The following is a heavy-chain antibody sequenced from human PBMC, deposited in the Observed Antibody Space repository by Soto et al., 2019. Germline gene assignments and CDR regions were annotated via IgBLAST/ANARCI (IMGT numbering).Heavy chain of an antibody. Sequence: SETLSLTCAVYGGSFSGYYWSWIRQPPGKGLEWIGEINHSGGTNYNPSLKSRVTISVDTSKNQFSLKLSSVTAADAAVYYCARGYCTNGVCYRKNNWFDPWGQGTQVTVSS. CDR2: INHSGGT. CDR1: GGSFSGYY. CDR3: ARGYCTNGVCYRKNNWFDP. V-gene: IGHV4-34*01. J-gene: IGHJ5*02. D-gene: IGHD2-8*01.